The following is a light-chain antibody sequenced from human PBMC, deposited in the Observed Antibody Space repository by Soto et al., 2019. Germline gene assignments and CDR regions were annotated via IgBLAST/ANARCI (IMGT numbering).Light chain of an antibody. CDR3: QQYGRSPT. Sequence: IVLTQSPDTLSLSPGERATLSCRASQSVSSNYLAWYQQKLCQAPRLLVYDASRRATGIPDRLSGSGSGTDSHPTIRRLEPKDSVVYYCQQYGRSPTFGQVTKV. CDR1: QSVSSNY. CDR2: DAS. J-gene: IGKJ1*01. V-gene: IGKV3-20*01.